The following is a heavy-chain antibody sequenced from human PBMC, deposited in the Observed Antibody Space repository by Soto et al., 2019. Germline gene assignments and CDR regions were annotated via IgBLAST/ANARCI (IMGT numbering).Heavy chain of an antibody. Sequence: GGSMRLPCTASGFKFNNAWITWVRKAPGKGLEWVGRIKSKTDGGTTDFAAPVKGRFAISKDDSKNMVYLQMNSLKTEDTAVYYCTTDSYHTSVIVRLGTRAHGPVVPVSP. D-gene: IGHD6-6*01. CDR1: GFKFNNAW. CDR3: TTDSYHTSVIVRLGT. J-gene: IGHJ4*01. V-gene: IGHV3-15*07. CDR2: IKSKTDGGTT.